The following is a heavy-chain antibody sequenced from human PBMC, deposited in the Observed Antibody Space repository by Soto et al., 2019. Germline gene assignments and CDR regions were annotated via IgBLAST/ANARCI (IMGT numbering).Heavy chain of an antibody. V-gene: IGHV4-59*01. J-gene: IGHJ6*02. CDR2: IYYSGST. CDR3: ARSASGIYGELLSPYYYYYGMDV. D-gene: IGHD3-10*01. CDR1: GGSIISYY. Sequence: PSETLSLTCTVSGGSIISYYWSWIRQPPGKGLEWIGYIYYSGSTNYNPSLKSRVTISVDTSKNQFSLKLSSVTAADTAVYYCARSASGIYGELLSPYYYYYGMDVWGQGTTVTVSS.